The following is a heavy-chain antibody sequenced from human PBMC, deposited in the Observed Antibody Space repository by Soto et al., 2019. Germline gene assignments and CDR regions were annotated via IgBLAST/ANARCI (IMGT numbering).Heavy chain of an antibody. V-gene: IGHV2-70*01. CDR2: IDWADDK. D-gene: IGHD2-15*01. Sequence: SGPTLVNPTHTLTLTCTFSVFSLSTTAKCVSWIRQPPGKALEWLALIDWADDKYYSTSLKTRLTISKDTSKNQVVLTMTNVELVDTATYFCSRGVGGFTYGYSDYWGQGTLVTVSS. J-gene: IGHJ4*02. CDR1: VFSLSTTAKC. CDR3: SRGVGGFTYGYSDY.